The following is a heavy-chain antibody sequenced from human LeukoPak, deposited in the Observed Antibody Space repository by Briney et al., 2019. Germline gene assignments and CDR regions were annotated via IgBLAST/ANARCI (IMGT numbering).Heavy chain of an antibody. Sequence: ASVKVSCKASGYTFTSYGISWVRQAPGQGLEWMGWISAYNGNTNYAQKFQGRVTMTRDTSISTAYMELSRLRSDDTAVYYCARVWSYYGSGSSRYFDYWGQGTLVTVSS. CDR1: GYTFTSYG. CDR3: ARVWSYYGSGSSRYFDY. D-gene: IGHD3-10*01. J-gene: IGHJ4*02. CDR2: ISAYNGNT. V-gene: IGHV1-18*01.